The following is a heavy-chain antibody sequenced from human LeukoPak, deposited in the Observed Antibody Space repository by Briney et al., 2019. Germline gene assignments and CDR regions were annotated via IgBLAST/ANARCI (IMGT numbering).Heavy chain of an antibody. CDR1: GFTVSSYG. D-gene: IGHD6-13*01. CDR3: AKPYSSSSRSNYFDY. CDR2: ISYDGSNK. V-gene: IGHV3-30*18. Sequence: GRSLRLSCAASGFTVSSYGMHWVRQTPGKGLEWVAVISYDGSNKYYADSVKGRFTIARDHSKNTLYLQMNSLRAEDTAVYYCAKPYSSSSRSNYFDYWGQGTLVTVSS. J-gene: IGHJ4*02.